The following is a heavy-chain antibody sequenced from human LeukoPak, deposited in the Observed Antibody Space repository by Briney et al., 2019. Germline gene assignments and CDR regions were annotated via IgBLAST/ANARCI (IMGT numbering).Heavy chain of an antibody. J-gene: IGHJ4*02. D-gene: IGHD4-17*01. Sequence: GGSLRLSCAASGFTFSSYAMHWVRQAPGKGLEWVAVISYDGSNKYYADSVKGRFTISRDNSKNTLYLQMNSLRAEDTAVYYCARGLPTVDYWGQGTLVTVSS. CDR2: ISYDGSNK. CDR1: GFTFSSYA. V-gene: IGHV3-30-3*01. CDR3: ARGLPTVDY.